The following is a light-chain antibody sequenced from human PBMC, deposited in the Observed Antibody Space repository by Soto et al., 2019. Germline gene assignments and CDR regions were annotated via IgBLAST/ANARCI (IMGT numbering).Light chain of an antibody. CDR2: EGS. V-gene: IGLV2-23*01. Sequence: QSVLTQPASVSGSPGQSITISCTRTSSDVGGYDLVSWYQQHPGKAPKLIIYEGSKRPSGISNRFSGSKSGNTASLIISGLQGDDEGDYYCCAYVSSNTLLFGGGTQLTVL. J-gene: IGLJ3*02. CDR3: CAYVSSNTLL. CDR1: SSDVGGYDL.